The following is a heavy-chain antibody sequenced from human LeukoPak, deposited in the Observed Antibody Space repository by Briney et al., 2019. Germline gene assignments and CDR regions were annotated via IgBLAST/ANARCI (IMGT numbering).Heavy chain of an antibody. Sequence: GASVKVPCKASGYTFTSYGISWVRQAPGQGLEWMAWISAYNDNTNYAQKFQGRVTMTTDTSTSTAYMELRSLRSDDTAVYYCARDPYSSSWYSNPNFDYWGQGTLVTVSS. V-gene: IGHV1-18*01. D-gene: IGHD6-13*01. J-gene: IGHJ4*02. CDR2: ISAYNDNT. CDR1: GYTFTSYG. CDR3: ARDPYSSSWYSNPNFDY.